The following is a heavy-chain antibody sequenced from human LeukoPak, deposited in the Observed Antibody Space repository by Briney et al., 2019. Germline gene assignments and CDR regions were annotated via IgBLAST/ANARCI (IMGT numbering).Heavy chain of an antibody. CDR1: GGSITSYK. Sequence: PSETLSLTCTVSGGSITSYKWSWLRQPPGKGLEWIGFISTSGRTDYIPSLSSRVSMSVDTSKNQVSLKLNSVTAADTAVYYCATSYDNKIVPSDCWGQGILVTVSS. CDR3: ATSYDNKIVPSDC. J-gene: IGHJ4*02. V-gene: IGHV4-4*09. D-gene: IGHD3-9*01. CDR2: ISTSGRT.